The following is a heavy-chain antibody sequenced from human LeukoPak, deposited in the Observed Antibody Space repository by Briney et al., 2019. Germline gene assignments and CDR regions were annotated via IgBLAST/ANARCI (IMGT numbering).Heavy chain of an antibody. Sequence: SATLSPACTVASGSISCNYGAWIRQPPGKGLGLIGFFHHRGTTCYNPSRTSHATMSVGTSKSQFSLKLSAVSAADTAVFYWARGAQYSSSWYYFDYWGQGILVTVSS. CDR2: FHHRGTT. CDR1: SGSISCNY. CDR3: ARGAQYSSSWYYFDY. J-gene: IGHJ4*02. D-gene: IGHD6-13*01. V-gene: IGHV4-59*01.